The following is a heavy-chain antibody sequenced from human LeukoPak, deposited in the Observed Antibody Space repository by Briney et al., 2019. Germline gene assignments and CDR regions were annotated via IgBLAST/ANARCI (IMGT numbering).Heavy chain of an antibody. Sequence: GGSLRLSCAASGFTFSDYYMSWIRQAPGKGLEWVSYISSSGSTIYYADSVKGRFTISRDNAKNSLYLQMNSLRAEDTALYYCAKSIEGSGSYYNAYFDYWGQGTLVTVSS. D-gene: IGHD3-10*01. V-gene: IGHV3-11*01. J-gene: IGHJ4*02. CDR2: ISSSGSTI. CDR3: AKSIEGSGSYYNAYFDY. CDR1: GFTFSDYY.